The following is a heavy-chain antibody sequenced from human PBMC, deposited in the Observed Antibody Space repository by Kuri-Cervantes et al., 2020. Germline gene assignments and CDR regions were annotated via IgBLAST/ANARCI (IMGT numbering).Heavy chain of an antibody. CDR2: ISASTTYI. Sequence: GESLKISCAASGFTFSKSGMNWIRQAPGKGLEWVSLISASTTYIYYADSVRGRFTISRDNAKKSLFLEMSSLRVEDTGVYYCARALTSRYLVDLWGQGTLVTVSS. CDR3: ARALTSRYLVDL. CDR1: GFTFSKSG. V-gene: IGHV3-21*01. D-gene: IGHD3-10*01. J-gene: IGHJ4*02.